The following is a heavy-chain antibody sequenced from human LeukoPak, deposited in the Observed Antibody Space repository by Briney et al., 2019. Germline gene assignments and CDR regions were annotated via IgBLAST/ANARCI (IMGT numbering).Heavy chain of an antibody. V-gene: IGHV1-18*01. D-gene: IGHD6-19*01. CDR2: ISVYIGNK. J-gene: IGHJ4*02. CDR1: GYTFNSYG. CDR3: ARVNSAQWLVGFNFDY. Sequence: AAVKVSCKASGYTFNSYGITWVRQAPGQGLERMAWISVYIGNKNYTQKFQGRVTLTTDTFPSTPYMETWTLRSDDTAAYSCARVNSAQWLVGFNFDYWGQGPLVTVSS.